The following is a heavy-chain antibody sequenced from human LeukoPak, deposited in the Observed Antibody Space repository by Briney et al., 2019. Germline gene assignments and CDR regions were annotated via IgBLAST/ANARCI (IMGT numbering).Heavy chain of an antibody. J-gene: IGHJ4*02. Sequence: SETLSLTCTVSGGSISSYYWSWIRQTPGKGLEWIGYIYYSGSTNYNPSLKSRVTISVDTSKNQFSLKLSSVTAADTAVYYCARENSGWYRSYFDYWGQGTLVTVSS. V-gene: IGHV4-59*01. D-gene: IGHD6-19*01. CDR3: ARENSGWYRSYFDY. CDR1: GGSISSYY. CDR2: IYYSGST.